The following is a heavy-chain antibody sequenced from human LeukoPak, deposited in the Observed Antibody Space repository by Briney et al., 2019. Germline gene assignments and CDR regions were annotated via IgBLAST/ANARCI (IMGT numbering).Heavy chain of an antibody. D-gene: IGHD5-12*01. CDR2: ISDDGGHT. J-gene: IGHJ4*02. Sequence: QTGGSLRLSCAASGFTFSSYWMHWVRQAPGKGLVWVSRISDDGGHTFHADSVKGRFAMSRDNSKNTLYLQMNSLRAEDTAVYYCASGATKPDYWGQGTLVTVSS. CDR3: ASGATKPDY. CDR1: GFTFSSYW. V-gene: IGHV3-74*01.